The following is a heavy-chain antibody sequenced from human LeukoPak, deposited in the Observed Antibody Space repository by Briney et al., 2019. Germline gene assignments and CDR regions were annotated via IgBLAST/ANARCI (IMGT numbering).Heavy chain of an antibody. J-gene: IGHJ4*02. CDR1: GFTFSTSA. CDR3: ARDRGTIFNVLNYDLDH. D-gene: IGHD2/OR15-2a*01. V-gene: IGHV3-30*01. Sequence: GKSQRLSCVASGFTFSTSAMHWVRQAPGKGLEWVAIISDDGSNKGYADSVKGRFTISRDNSKNTLSLQMNSLTAGDTAVYYCARDRGTIFNVLNYDLDHWGQGALVTVSS. CDR2: ISDDGSNK.